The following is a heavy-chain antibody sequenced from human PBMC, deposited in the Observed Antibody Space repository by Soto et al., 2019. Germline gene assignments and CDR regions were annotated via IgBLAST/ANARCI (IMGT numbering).Heavy chain of an antibody. D-gene: IGHD2-2*01. V-gene: IGHV3-30*03. CDR2: ISYEGSNN. Sequence: PGGSLRLSCGASGFTFNSHGMHWVRQAPGKGLEWVAVISYEGSNNFYAESVKGRFTISRDNSKNTLYLQMNSLRREDTAVYYCARGAEYQLLSRDYFYGMDVWGQGTTVTASS. CDR1: GFTFNSHG. J-gene: IGHJ6*02. CDR3: ARGAEYQLLSRDYFYGMDV.